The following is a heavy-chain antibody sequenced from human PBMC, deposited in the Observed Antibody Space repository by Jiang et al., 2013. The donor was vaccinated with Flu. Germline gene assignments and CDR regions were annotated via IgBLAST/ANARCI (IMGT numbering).Heavy chain of an antibody. CDR1: GGTFSSYG. V-gene: IGHV1-69*06. CDR3: ARAGDYYGSGSYYAVYYYGMDV. CDR2: TIPMFGTP. J-gene: IGHJ6*02. Sequence: VQLVESGAEVKKPGSSVKVSCKASGGTFSSYGFNWVRQAPGQGLEWMGGTIPMFGTPNHAQKFRGRVTITADRSTSTTHMELSSLRSEDTAVYYCARAGDYYGSGSYYAVYYYGMDVWGQGTTVTVSS. D-gene: IGHD3-10*01.